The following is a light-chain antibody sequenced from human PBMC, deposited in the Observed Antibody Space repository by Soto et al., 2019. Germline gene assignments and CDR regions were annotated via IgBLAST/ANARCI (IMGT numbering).Light chain of an antibody. V-gene: IGKV1-9*01. CDR1: QDINSF. Sequence: IQLTQSPSSLSASVGDRVTITCRASQDINSFLAWYQQKPGKAPKLLIYAASTLQSGVPSRFSGSGSGTDFTLTISRLEPEDFAVYYCQQYGSSPITFGQGTRLEIK. CDR2: AAS. CDR3: QQYGSSPIT. J-gene: IGKJ5*01.